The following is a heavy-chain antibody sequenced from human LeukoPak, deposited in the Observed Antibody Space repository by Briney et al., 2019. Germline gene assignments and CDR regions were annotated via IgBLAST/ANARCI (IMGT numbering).Heavy chain of an antibody. D-gene: IGHD6-13*01. CDR1: DGSISSCY. CDR2: IYYSGST. CDR3: AKNRKPAAGYDAFDI. J-gene: IGHJ3*02. Sequence: PSETLSLTCTVSDGSISSCYWSWVRQPPGKGLEWIGYIYYSGSTDYNPSLKSRVTISVDTSKNHFSLRLSSVTAADTAVYYCAKNRKPAAGYDAFDIWGQGTMVTVSS. V-gene: IGHV4-59*01.